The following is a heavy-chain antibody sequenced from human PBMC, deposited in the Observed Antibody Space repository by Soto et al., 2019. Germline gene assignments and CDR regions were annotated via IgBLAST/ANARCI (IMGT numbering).Heavy chain of an antibody. CDR1: GGSISSGGYY. D-gene: IGHD5-12*01. CDR3: ARDGSADNPGYSGYELRYFFAY. Sequence: SSETPSLTCTVSGGSISSGGYYWSWIRQHPGKGLEWIGYIYYSGSTYYNPSLKSRGTISVDTSKNQFCLKLSSVTAADTAVYYRARDGSADNPGYSGYELRYFFAYRGQGTLGTGSA. J-gene: IGHJ4*02. CDR2: IYYSGST. V-gene: IGHV4-31*03.